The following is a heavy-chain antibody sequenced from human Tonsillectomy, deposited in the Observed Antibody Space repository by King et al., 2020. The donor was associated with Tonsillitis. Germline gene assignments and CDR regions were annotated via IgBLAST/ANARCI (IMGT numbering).Heavy chain of an antibody. J-gene: IGHJ4*02. CDR1: GFTFSRYG. CDR3: AKDYYYDSSGYGY. V-gene: IGHV3-30*18. CDR2: ISYDGSKK. Sequence: VQLVESGGGVVQPGRSLRLSCTASGFTFSRYGMYWVRQAPGKGLEGGAVISYDGSKKKYADSVKGRFTVSRDNSKNTLYLQMSSLRAEDTAVYYCAKDYYYDSSGYGYWGKGTLVTVSS. D-gene: IGHD3-22*01.